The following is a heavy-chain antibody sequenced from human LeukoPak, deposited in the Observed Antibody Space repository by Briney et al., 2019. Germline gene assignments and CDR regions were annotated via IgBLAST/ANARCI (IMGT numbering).Heavy chain of an antibody. V-gene: IGHV3-66*01. CDR3: ATGVPGAYRIIY. D-gene: IGHD2-21*01. J-gene: IGHJ4*02. CDR1: GFTVSNNY. CDR2: IYSGGST. Sequence: GGSLRLSCAASGFTVSNNYMSWVRQAPGKGLEWASVIYSGGSTYYADSVKGRFTISRDNSKNTLYLQMNSLRAEDTAVYYCATGVPGAYRIIYWGQGTLVTVSS.